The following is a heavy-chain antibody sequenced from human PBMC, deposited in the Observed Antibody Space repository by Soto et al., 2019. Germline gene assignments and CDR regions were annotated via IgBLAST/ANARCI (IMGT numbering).Heavy chain of an antibody. D-gene: IGHD3-10*01. CDR3: ARGDQFGFGVDY. J-gene: IGHJ4*02. Sequence: QVQLVQSGAEVKKPGASVKVSCKASGYTFTNHDINWVRQVPGQGLEWMGWMIPDSGRTGYAQKFQGRVTMTRNTATSKGYMELSSLRNEDTAVYYCARGDQFGFGVDYWGQGTLVTVSS. CDR2: MIPDSGRT. CDR1: GYTFTNHD. V-gene: IGHV1-8*01.